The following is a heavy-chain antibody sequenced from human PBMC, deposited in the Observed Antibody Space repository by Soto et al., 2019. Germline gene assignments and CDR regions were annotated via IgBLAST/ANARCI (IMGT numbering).Heavy chain of an antibody. J-gene: IGHJ4*02. CDR3: ARGHSAQGGDSFDN. CDR1: GFTFSSYD. D-gene: IGHD1-26*01. V-gene: IGHV3-23*01. Sequence: GGSLRLSCAASGFTFSSYDMSWVRQAPGKGLEWVAAISGSGGTKYYADSVKGRFTISRDNSKNSLYLQMNSLRAEDTAVYYCARGHSAQGGDSFDNWGQGTMVTVSS. CDR2: ISGSGGTK.